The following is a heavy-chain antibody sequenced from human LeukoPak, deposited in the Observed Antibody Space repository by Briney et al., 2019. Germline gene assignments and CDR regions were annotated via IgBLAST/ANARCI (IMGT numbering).Heavy chain of an antibody. CDR2: VYRSGTT. D-gene: IGHD1-1*01. J-gene: IGHJ4*02. CDR3: ARENWIFDY. CDR1: GYSISSGYH. Sequence: KASETLSLTCVVSGYSISSGYHWGWLRQPPGKGLEWIGSVYRSGTTYYDPSLKSRVTISVDTSKNQISLKVRSVTADDTAIYYCARENWIFDYWGQGILVTVSS. V-gene: IGHV4-38-2*02.